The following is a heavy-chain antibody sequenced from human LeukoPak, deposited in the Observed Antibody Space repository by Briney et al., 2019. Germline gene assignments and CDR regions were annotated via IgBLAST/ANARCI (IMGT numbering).Heavy chain of an antibody. V-gene: IGHV4-59*01. Sequence: SETLSLTCTVSGGSISSYYWSWIRQPPGKGLEWVGYIYYTENTNYNPSLKSRVTISVDTSKNQFSLNLTSVTAADTAVYYCAGGNFYDSRGHPYHFHYWGQGTLVTVPS. J-gene: IGHJ4*02. D-gene: IGHD3-22*01. CDR1: GGSISSYY. CDR2: IYYTENT. CDR3: AGGNFYDSRGHPYHFHY.